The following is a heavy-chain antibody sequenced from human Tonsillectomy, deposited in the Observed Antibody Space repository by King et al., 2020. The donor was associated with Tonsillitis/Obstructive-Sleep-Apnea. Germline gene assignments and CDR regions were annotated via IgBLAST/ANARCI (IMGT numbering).Heavy chain of an antibody. CDR2: ITWNSGTI. V-gene: IGHV3-9*01. CDR1: GFTFDDYA. Sequence: VQLVESGGGLVQPDGSLRLSCAASGFTFDDYAMHWVRQAPGKGLEWVSGITWNSGTIAYADSVRGRFTISRDNAKSSLYLQMNSLRPEDTALYFCAKDTLLTVQWGHFNFWGQGTMVTVSS. J-gene: IGHJ4*02. D-gene: IGHD1-1*01. CDR3: AKDTLLTVQWGHFNF.